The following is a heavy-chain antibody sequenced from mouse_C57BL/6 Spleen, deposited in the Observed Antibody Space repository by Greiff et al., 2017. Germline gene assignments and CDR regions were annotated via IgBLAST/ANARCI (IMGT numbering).Heavy chain of an antibody. Sequence: VQLQQSGPELVKPGASVKMSCKASGYTFTDYNMHWVKQSHGKSLEWIGYINPNNGGTSYNQKFKGKATLTVNKSSSTAYMELRSLTSDDSAVYYCAGDYGPYYYAMDYWGQGTSVTVSS. V-gene: IGHV1-22*01. D-gene: IGHD2-4*01. CDR1: GYTFTDYN. J-gene: IGHJ4*01. CDR2: INPNNGGT. CDR3: AGDYGPYYYAMDY.